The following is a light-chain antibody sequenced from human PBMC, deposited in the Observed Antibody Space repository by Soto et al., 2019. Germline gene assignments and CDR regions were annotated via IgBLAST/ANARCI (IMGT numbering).Light chain of an antibody. J-gene: IGLJ2*01. CDR3: AAWDGSLNNVL. Sequence: QSVLTQPPSASGTPGQRVTISCSGSASSIGTNTVNWYRQLPGTAPKLLIYGDNQPPSGVPDRFSGSKSGTSASLAISGLQSEDEAEYYCAAWDGSLNNVLFGGGTKVTVL. V-gene: IGLV1-44*01. CDR1: ASSIGTNT. CDR2: GDN.